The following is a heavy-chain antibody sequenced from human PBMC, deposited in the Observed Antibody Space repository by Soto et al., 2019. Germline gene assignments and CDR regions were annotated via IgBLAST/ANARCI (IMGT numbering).Heavy chain of an antibody. Sequence: GGSLRLSCTASGFTFRTYAMTWFRQAPGKGLEWVSAISGSAGTFYATSVKGRFTISRDNSRSTVYLQMHSLRAEDSAIYYCAKEKDYDFNWGSDRFTSHYWGRGTLVTVSS. CDR3: AKEKDYDFNWGSDRFTSHY. CDR1: GFTFRTYA. D-gene: IGHD3-16*02. V-gene: IGHV3-23*01. CDR2: ISGSAGT. J-gene: IGHJ4*02.